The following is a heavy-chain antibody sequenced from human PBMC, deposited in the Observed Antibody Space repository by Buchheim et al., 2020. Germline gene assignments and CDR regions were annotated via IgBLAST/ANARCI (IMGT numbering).Heavy chain of an antibody. CDR3: ARGRYYYDRDPKIDP. Sequence: QVQLVQSGAEMKKPGASVKVSCKASGYTFTSYYIHWVRQAPGQGLEWMGIISPSGRSTSNTQKFQDRVTMTRDTSTSKVYLELSSLRSEDTAVYYCARGRYYYDRDPKIDPWGQGTL. J-gene: IGHJ5*02. CDR1: GYTFTSYY. D-gene: IGHD3-22*01. CDR2: ISPSGRST. V-gene: IGHV1-46*01.